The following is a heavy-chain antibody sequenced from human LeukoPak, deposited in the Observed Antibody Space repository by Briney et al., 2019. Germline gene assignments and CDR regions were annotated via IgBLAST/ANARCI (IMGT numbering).Heavy chain of an antibody. CDR2: LSYDGSNT. Sequence: GESLKISCAASGFTFSSRAMYWVRQAPAKGLEWVAGLSYDGSNTYYLDSVKGRFTISGDNSKNTLYLQMDSLRTEDTAVYYCAKDPHQLILSNYFDDWGQGTLVTVSS. V-gene: IGHV3-30*18. D-gene: IGHD2/OR15-2a*01. CDR3: AKDPHQLILSNYFDD. CDR1: GFTFSSRA. J-gene: IGHJ4*02.